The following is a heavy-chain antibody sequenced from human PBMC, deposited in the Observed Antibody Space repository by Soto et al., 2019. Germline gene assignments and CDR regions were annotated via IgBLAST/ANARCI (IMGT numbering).Heavy chain of an antibody. Sequence: QVQLVESGGGVVQPGRSLRLSCAASGFTFSSYGMHWVRQAPGKGLEWVAVISYDGRNKYYADSVKGRFTISRDDYKNTLYLQVNSLRAEDTAVYYCAKDGRSYYDRSGYSHPDYWGQGTLITVSS. CDR2: ISYDGRNK. D-gene: IGHD3-22*01. J-gene: IGHJ4*02. CDR1: GFTFSSYG. CDR3: AKDGRSYYDRSGYSHPDY. V-gene: IGHV3-30*18.